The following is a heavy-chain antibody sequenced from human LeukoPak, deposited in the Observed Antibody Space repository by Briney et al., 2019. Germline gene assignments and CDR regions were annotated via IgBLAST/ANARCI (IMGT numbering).Heavy chain of an antibody. CDR1: GFMFDEYA. CDR2: ISFNSGGV. Sequence: PGGSLRLSCAASGFMFDEYAMHWVRRAPGKGLEWVSGISFNSGGVGYADSVKGRFTISRDISKNTLYLQMNSLRAEDTAVYYCARVLGSSWFYWGQGTLVTVSS. CDR3: ARVLGSSWFY. D-gene: IGHD6-13*01. J-gene: IGHJ4*02. V-gene: IGHV3-9*01.